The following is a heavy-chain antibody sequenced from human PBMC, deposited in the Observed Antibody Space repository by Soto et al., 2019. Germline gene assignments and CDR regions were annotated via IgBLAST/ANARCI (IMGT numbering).Heavy chain of an antibody. CDR2: IDWDDDK. CDR3: ARIYPEYYYGSGSYYYLDY. J-gene: IGHJ4*02. V-gene: IGHV2-70*11. Sequence: SGPTLVNPTQTLTLTCTFSGFSLSTSGMCVSWIRQPPGKALEWLARIDWDDDKYYSTSLKTRLTISKDTSKNQVVLTMTNMDPVDTATYYCARIYPEYYYGSGSYYYLDYWGQGTLVTVSS. D-gene: IGHD3-10*01. CDR1: GFSLSTSGMC.